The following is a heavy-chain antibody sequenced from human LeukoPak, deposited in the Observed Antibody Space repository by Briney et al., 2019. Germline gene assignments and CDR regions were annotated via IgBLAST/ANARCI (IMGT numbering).Heavy chain of an antibody. D-gene: IGHD3-9*01. CDR3: AKDKSPYYDILTGYYPDY. CDR1: GFTFSSYG. J-gene: IGHJ4*02. CDR2: IRYDGSNK. Sequence: PGGSLRLFCAASGFTFSSYGMHWVRQAPGKGLEGVGFIRYDGSNKYYADSVKGRFTISRDNSKNTLYLQMNSLRAEDTAVYYCAKDKSPYYDILTGYYPDYWGQGTLVTVSS. V-gene: IGHV3-30*02.